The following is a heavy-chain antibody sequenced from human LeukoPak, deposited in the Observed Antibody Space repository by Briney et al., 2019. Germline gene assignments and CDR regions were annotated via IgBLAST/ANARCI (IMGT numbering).Heavy chain of an antibody. CDR2: HHCRGST. V-gene: IGHV3-66*01. D-gene: IGHD5-18*01. CDR3: ARGGYSYAYAFDI. Sequence: GRSLRLSCAASGFIFSSNYMSWVRQAPGKGLEDVSDHHCRGSTYHSAYVKGKFPISRDNSKNTLYLQMNSLRDKDTAVYYCARGGYSYAYAFDIWGQGTMVTVSS. J-gene: IGHJ3*02. CDR1: GFIFSSNY.